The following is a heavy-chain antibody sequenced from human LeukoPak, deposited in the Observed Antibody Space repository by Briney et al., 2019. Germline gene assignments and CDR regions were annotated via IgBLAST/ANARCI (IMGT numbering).Heavy chain of an antibody. V-gene: IGHV3-15*01. D-gene: IGHD6-13*01. Sequence: GGSLRLSCAASGFTFSNAWMSWVRQAPGKGLEWVGRIKSKTDGGTTDYAAPVKGRFTISRDDSKNTLYLQMNSLKTEDTAVYYWTTDPSGSSWYQFDPCGQGTLVTVSS. CDR3: TTDPSGSSWYQFDP. J-gene: IGHJ5*02. CDR1: GFTFSNAW. CDR2: IKSKTDGGTT.